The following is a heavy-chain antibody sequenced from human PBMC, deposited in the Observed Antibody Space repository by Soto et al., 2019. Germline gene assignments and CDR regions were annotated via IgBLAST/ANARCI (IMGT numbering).Heavy chain of an antibody. CDR3: ASHHRTGTRVFDP. J-gene: IGHJ5*02. CDR1: GGSISSSSYY. Sequence: QLQLQESGPGLVKPSETLSLTCTVSGGSISSSSYYWGWIRQPPGKGLEWIGRIYYSGSTYYNPSLKSRVTISVDTSKNQISLKLSSVTAADTAVYYCASHHRTGTRVFDPWGQGTLVTVSS. CDR2: IYYSGST. D-gene: IGHD1-1*01. V-gene: IGHV4-39*01.